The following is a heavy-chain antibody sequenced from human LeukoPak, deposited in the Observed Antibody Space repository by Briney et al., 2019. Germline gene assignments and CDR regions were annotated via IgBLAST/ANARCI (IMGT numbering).Heavy chain of an antibody. J-gene: IGHJ4*02. D-gene: IGHD3-10*01. V-gene: IGHV1-24*01. Sequence: ASVKVSCKVSGYTLTELSMHWVRQAPGKGLEWMGGFDPGDGETIYAQKFQGRVTMTEDTSTDTAYMELSSLRSEDTAVYYCATVLPYYGSGSYNLYFDYWGQGTLVTVSS. CDR3: ATVLPYYGSGSYNLYFDY. CDR1: GYTLTELS. CDR2: FDPGDGET.